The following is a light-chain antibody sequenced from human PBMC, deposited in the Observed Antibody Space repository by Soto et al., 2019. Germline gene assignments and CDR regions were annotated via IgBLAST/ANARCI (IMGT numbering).Light chain of an antibody. CDR2: HAS. J-gene: IGKJ4*01. Sequence: EIVLTQSPGTLSLSPGERATLSCRASQSVGNNFLGWYQQKPGQAPRLLIYHASNRATGIPDRFSGTASGTDFTLTISRLEPEDSAVYYCHQYAASPLTFGGGTKLEIK. V-gene: IGKV3-20*01. CDR3: HQYAASPLT. CDR1: QSVGNNF.